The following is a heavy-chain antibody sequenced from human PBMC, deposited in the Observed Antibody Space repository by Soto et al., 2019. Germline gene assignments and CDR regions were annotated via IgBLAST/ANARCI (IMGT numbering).Heavy chain of an antibody. D-gene: IGHD3-16*02. J-gene: IGHJ6*02. CDR3: ARGGGMITFGGVIVDYYYYGMDV. CDR1: GGTFSSYT. CDR2: IIPILGIA. V-gene: IGHV1-69*02. Sequence: QVQLVQSGAEVKKPGSSVKVSYKASGGTFSSYTISWVRQAPGQGLEWMGRIIPILGIANYAQKFQGRVTITADKSTSTAYMELSSLRSEDTAVYYCARGGGMITFGGVIVDYYYYGMDVWGQGTTVTVSS.